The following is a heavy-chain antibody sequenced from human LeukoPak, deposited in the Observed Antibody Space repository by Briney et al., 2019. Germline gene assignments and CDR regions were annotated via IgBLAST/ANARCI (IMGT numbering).Heavy chain of an antibody. CDR2: ISYDGRNN. V-gene: IGHV3-30*04. J-gene: IGHJ6*02. CDR1: GFTSSSYA. CDR3: VRSTGKFYYGADV. Sequence: SGGSLRLSCAASGFTSSSYAMYWVRQAPGEGLEWVAAISYDGRNNYYADSVKGRLTIARDNSKNTLYLQMSSLRAEDTAVYYCVRSTGKFYYGADVWGQGTTVTVSS. D-gene: IGHD4/OR15-4a*01.